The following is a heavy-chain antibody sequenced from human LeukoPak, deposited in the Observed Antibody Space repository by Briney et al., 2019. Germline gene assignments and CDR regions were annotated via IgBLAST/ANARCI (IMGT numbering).Heavy chain of an antibody. Sequence: SETLALIRTVSGGSISSYYWSWIRQPPGKGLEWIGYIYYSGSTNYNPSLKSRVTISVDTSKNQFSLKLSSVTAADTAVYYCARFSPDMISDYWGKGALLTVSS. V-gene: IGHV4-59*01. CDR2: IYYSGST. D-gene: IGHD3-16*01. J-gene: IGHJ4*02. CDR1: GGSISSYY. CDR3: ARFSPDMISDY.